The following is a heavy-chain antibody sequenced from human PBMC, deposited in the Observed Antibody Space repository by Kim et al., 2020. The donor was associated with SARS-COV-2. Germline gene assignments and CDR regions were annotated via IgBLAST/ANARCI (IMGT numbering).Heavy chain of an antibody. J-gene: IGHJ3*02. Sequence: DSVKGRFTISRDNAKNSLYLQMNSLRAEDTAVYYCGRDISDSSGSDAFDIWGQGTMVTVSS. CDR3: GRDISDSSGSDAFDI. D-gene: IGHD3-22*01. V-gene: IGHV3-11*05.